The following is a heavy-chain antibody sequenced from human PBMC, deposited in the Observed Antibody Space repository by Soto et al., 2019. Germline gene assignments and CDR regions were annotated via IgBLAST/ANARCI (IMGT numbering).Heavy chain of an antibody. Sequence: PSETLSLTCTVSGGSISSGGYYWSWIRQHPGKGLEWIGYIYYSGSTYYNPSLKSRVTISVDTSKNQFSLKLSSVTAADTAVYYCARARRRSPTMHEGYCSGGSCYHSWRYFDYWGQGTLVTVSS. V-gene: IGHV4-31*03. D-gene: IGHD2-15*01. J-gene: IGHJ4*02. CDR2: IYYSGST. CDR3: ARARRRSPTMHEGYCSGGSCYHSWRYFDY. CDR1: GGSISSGGYY.